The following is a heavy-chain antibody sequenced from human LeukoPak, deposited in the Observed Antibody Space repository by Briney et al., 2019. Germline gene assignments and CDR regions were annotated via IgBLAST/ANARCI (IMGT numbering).Heavy chain of an antibody. V-gene: IGHV3-21*01. J-gene: IGHJ4*02. CDR3: ARGQASDFDY. Sequence: GGSLRLSCAASGFTFSSYSMNWVRQAPGKGLEWVSSTSSSSYIYYADSVKGRFTISRDNAKNSLYLQMNSLRAEDTAVYYCARGQASDFDYWGQGTLVTVSS. CDR1: GFTFSSYS. CDR2: TSSSSYI.